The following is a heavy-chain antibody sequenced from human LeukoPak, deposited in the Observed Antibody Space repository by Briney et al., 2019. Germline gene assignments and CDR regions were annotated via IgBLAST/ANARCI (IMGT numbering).Heavy chain of an antibody. CDR3: ARPLAF. Sequence: GGSLRLSCAAPGFTFSNSNMNWVRQAPGKGLEWISYISTSSSTIYYADSVKGRFTISRDNAKNSLYLQMNSLRDEDTAVYYCARPLAFGGQGTLVTVSS. CDR1: GFTFSNSN. D-gene: IGHD3-3*02. J-gene: IGHJ4*02. CDR2: ISTSSSTI. V-gene: IGHV3-48*02.